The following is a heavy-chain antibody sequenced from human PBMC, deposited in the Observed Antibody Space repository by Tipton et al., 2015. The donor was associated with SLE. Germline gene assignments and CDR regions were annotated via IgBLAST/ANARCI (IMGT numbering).Heavy chain of an antibody. V-gene: IGHV4-4*07. D-gene: IGHD5-24*01. Sequence: LRLSCTVSGGSISSYYWSWIRQPAVKGLEWIGRIYTSGSTNYNPSLKSRVTMSVDTSKNQFSLKLSSVTAADTAVYYCARDRHSIKAFDIWGQGTMVTVSS. CDR2: IYTSGST. CDR1: GGSISSYY. CDR3: ARDRHSIKAFDI. J-gene: IGHJ3*02.